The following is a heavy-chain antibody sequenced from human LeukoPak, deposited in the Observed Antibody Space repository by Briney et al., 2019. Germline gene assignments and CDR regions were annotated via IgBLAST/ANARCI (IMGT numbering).Heavy chain of an antibody. Sequence: GESLKISCKGSGYTFTNYWIGWVRQMPGKGLEYMGIIYPRDSDTRYSPSFEGQVTISADKSTSTAYLQWSSLKASDTAMYFCARKFCSSTTCYVAFDIWGQGTMVTVSS. J-gene: IGHJ3*02. CDR3: ARKFCSSTTCYVAFDI. D-gene: IGHD2-2*01. V-gene: IGHV5-51*01. CDR2: IYPRDSDT. CDR1: GYTFTNYW.